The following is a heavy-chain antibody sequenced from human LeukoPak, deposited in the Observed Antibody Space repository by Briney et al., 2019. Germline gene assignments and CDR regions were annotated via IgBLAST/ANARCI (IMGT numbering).Heavy chain of an antibody. CDR2: IYHSGTT. J-gene: IGHJ4*02. D-gene: IGHD4-11*01. V-gene: IGHV4-31*03. Sequence: SETLSLTCTVSGDSMTRGGYYWSWVRQHPGKGLEWVGFIYHSGTTFYNPSLESRATISVDTSQNRFSLKLTSVTAADTAVYCCARAVDYRNYFDYWGQGTLVTVSS. CDR3: ARAVDYRNYFDY. CDR1: GDSMTRGGYY.